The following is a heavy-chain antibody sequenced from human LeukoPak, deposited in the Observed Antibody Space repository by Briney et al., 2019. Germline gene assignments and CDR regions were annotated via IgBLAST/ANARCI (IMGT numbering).Heavy chain of an antibody. V-gene: IGHV3-21*04. J-gene: IGHJ4*02. CDR3: ARGGDYLDY. Sequence: PGGSLRLSCAASGFTFTSYTLYWVRQAPGKGLEWVSSISSSSTYIYYADSEKGRFTISRDNANNSLYLQMNSLRAEDTAVYYCARGGDYLDYWDQGTLVTVSS. CDR2: ISSSSTYI. CDR1: GFTFTSYT.